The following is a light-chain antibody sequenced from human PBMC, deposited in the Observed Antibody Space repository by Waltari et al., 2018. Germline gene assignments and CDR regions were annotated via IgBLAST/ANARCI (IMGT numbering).Light chain of an antibody. CDR1: QSVSSS. V-gene: IGKV3D-15*01. CDR2: GAS. Sequence: EIVMTQSPATLSLSPGERAILSYRASQSVSSSLAWYQQKPGQAPRLLIYGASSRATGIPDRFSGSGSGTEFTLTLSSLEPEDVAVYYCQQNSNWPYSFGQGTKVEIK. J-gene: IGKJ2*03. CDR3: QQNSNWPYS.